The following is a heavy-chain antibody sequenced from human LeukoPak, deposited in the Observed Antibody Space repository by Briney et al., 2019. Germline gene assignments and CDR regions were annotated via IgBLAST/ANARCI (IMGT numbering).Heavy chain of an antibody. CDR1: GFTFSSYN. D-gene: IGHD3-10*02. V-gene: IGHV3-21*01. J-gene: IGHJ6*04. Sequence: GGSLRLSCAASGFTFSSYNINWVRQAPGKGLEWVSFIASSGTYIYYADSLKGRFTISRDNTKNSLYLQMNSLRAEDTAVYYCAELGITMIGGVWGKGTTVTISS. CDR2: IASSGTYI. CDR3: AELGITMIGGV.